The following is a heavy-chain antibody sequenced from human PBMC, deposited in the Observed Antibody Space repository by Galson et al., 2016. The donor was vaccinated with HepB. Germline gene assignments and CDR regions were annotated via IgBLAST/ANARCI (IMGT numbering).Heavy chain of an antibody. V-gene: IGHV1-69*13. CDR1: GGTFNNFV. CDR2: IIPVFGTS. Sequence: SVKVSCKASGGTFNNFVISWMRQAPGQGLEWMGGIIPVFGTSTYAQKFQGRITITADESTDTSYMELRSLRSEDSAVYYCAREEGGSDYYYYAMDVWGQGTTVTVSS. D-gene: IGHD2-15*01. CDR3: AREEGGSDYYYYAMDV. J-gene: IGHJ6*02.